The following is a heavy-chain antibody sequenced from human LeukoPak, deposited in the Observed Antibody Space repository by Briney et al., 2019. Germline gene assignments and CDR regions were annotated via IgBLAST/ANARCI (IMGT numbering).Heavy chain of an antibody. V-gene: IGHV4-39*01. Sequence: SETLSLTCTVSGGSISSSSYYWGWIRQPPGKGLEWIGSIYYSGSTYYNPSLKSRVTISVDTSKNQFSLKLSSVTAADTALYFCVRHIYGDPVAFDLWGQGTMVTVSS. CDR3: VRHIYGDPVAFDL. CDR1: GGSISSSSYY. J-gene: IGHJ3*01. CDR2: IYYSGST. D-gene: IGHD4-17*01.